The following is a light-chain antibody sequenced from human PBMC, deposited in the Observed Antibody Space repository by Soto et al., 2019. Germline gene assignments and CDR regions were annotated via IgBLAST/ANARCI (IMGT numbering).Light chain of an antibody. Sequence: EIVMTQSPATPPVSPGERATLSCGASQSVSSNLAWYQQKPGQAPRLLIYGASTRATGIPARFSGSGSGTEFTLTISSLQSEDFAVYYCQQYNNWPRTFGQGTKVDI. CDR3: QQYNNWPRT. CDR1: QSVSSN. CDR2: GAS. V-gene: IGKV3-15*01. J-gene: IGKJ1*01.